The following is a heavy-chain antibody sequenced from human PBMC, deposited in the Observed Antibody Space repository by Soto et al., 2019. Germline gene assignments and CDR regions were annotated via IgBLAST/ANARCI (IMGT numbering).Heavy chain of an antibody. CDR3: ARLVGNSWLDH. J-gene: IGHJ5*02. CDR2: TYYRSIWQT. D-gene: IGHD6-6*01. V-gene: IGHV6-1*01. Sequence: QVQLQQSGRGLVNPSQTLSLTCAISGESVSRNDAVWNWIRQSPSRGLEWLGRTYYRSIWQTEYAVSVKGRMTINPDASKNQFSLQLNSVTPEDTAMSYCARLVGNSWLDHWGQGTLVTFSA. CDR1: GESVSRNDAV.